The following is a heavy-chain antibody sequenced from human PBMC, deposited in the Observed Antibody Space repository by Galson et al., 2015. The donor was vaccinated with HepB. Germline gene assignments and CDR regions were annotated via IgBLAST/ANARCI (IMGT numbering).Heavy chain of an antibody. D-gene: IGHD2-2*01. V-gene: IGHV3-33*01. CDR2: IWYDGSNK. CDR1: GFTFSSYG. Sequence: SLRLSCAASGFTFSSYGMHWVRQAPGKGLEWVAVIWYDGSNKYYADSVKGRFTISRDNSKNTLYLQMNSLRAEDTAVYYCARVDCSSTSCYGWGGYYYYYGMDVWGQGTTVTVSS. CDR3: ARVDCSSTSCYGWGGYYYYYGMDV. J-gene: IGHJ6*02.